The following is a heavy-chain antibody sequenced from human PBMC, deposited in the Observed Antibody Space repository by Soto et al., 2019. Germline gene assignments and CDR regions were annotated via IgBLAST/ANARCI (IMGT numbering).Heavy chain of an antibody. CDR1: GFTFSSYA. V-gene: IGHV3-30-3*01. D-gene: IGHD2-15*01. CDR2: ISYGGSNK. Sequence: GGSLRLSCAASGFTFSSYAMHWVRQAPGKGLEWVAVISYGGSNKYYADSVKDRFTIFRDNSKNTLYLQMNSLRAEDTAVYYCAREAAAIDYWGQGTLVTVSS. J-gene: IGHJ4*02. CDR3: AREAAAIDY.